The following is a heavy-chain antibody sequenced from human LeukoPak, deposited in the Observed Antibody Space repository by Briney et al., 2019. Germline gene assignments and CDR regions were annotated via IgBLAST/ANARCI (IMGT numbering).Heavy chain of an antibody. Sequence: PGGSLRLSCAASGFTFSNYWMTWVRQAPGKGLEWVAHINQDGSEEHYMDSAKARFTISRDNAKNSLSLQMNSLRAEDTAVYYCVRDGGVSGYDLHDYWGQGTLVTVSS. J-gene: IGHJ4*02. CDR1: GFTFSNYW. CDR2: INQDGSEE. D-gene: IGHD5-12*01. CDR3: VRDGGVSGYDLHDY. V-gene: IGHV3-7*01.